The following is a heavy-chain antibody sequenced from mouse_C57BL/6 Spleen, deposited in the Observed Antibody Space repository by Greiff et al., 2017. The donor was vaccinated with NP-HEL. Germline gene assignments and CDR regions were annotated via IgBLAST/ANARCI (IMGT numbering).Heavy chain of an antibody. Sequence: QVQLQQSGAELVKPGASVKISCKASGYAFSSYWMNWVKQRPGKGLEWIGQIYPGDGDTNYNGKFKGKATLTADKSSSTAYMQLSSLTSEDSAVYFCARPSFYDYDSAYWGQGTLVTVSA. CDR1: GYAFSSYW. CDR3: ARPSFYDYDSAY. J-gene: IGHJ3*01. D-gene: IGHD2-4*01. CDR2: IYPGDGDT. V-gene: IGHV1-80*01.